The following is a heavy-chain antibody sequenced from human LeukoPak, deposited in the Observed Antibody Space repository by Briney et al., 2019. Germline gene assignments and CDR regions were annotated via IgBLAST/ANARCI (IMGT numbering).Heavy chain of an antibody. D-gene: IGHD3-16*02. J-gene: IGHJ4*02. Sequence: SETLSLTCTVSGGSISSSSYYWGWIRQPPGKGLEWIGSIYYSGSTYYNLSLKSRVTISVDTSKNQFSLKLSSVTAADTAVYYCARAYYDYVWGSYRPYYFDYWGQGTLVTVSS. CDR1: GGSISSSSYY. CDR3: ARAYYDYVWGSYRPYYFDY. CDR2: IYYSGST. V-gene: IGHV4-39*07.